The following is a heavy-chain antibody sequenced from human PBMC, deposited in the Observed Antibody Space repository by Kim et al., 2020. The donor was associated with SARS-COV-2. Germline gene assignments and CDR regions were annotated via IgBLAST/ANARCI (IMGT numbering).Heavy chain of an antibody. CDR1: GGSISSYY. D-gene: IGHD7-27*01. Sequence: SETLSLTCTVSGGSISSYYWSWIRQPPGKGLEWIGYIYYSGSTNYNPSLKSRVTISVDTSKNQFSLKLSSVTAADTAVYYCARGGLGPDYYYYGMDVWGQGTTVTVSS. J-gene: IGHJ6*02. CDR3: ARGGLGPDYYYYGMDV. CDR2: IYYSGST. V-gene: IGHV4-59*01.